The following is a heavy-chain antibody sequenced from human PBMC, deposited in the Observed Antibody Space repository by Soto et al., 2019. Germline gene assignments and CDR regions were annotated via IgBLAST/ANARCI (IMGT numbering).Heavy chain of an antibody. CDR1: GYTFTSYG. Sequence: ASVKVSCKASGYTFTSYGIHWVRQARGQRLEWIGKIVVGSGNTNYAQKFQERVTITRDMSTSTAYMELSSLRSEDTAFYYCAAFDPGPMGFDPWGQGTLVTVSS. V-gene: IGHV1-58*02. CDR3: AAFDPGPMGFDP. J-gene: IGHJ5*02. CDR2: IVVGSGNT. D-gene: IGHD3-9*01.